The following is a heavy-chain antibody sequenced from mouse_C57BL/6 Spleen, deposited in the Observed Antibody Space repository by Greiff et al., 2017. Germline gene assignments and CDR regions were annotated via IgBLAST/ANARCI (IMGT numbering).Heavy chain of an antibody. Sequence: VQLQQPGAELVKPGASVKLSCKASGYTFTSYWMQWVKQRPGQGLEWIGEIDPSDSYTNYNQKFKGKATLTVDTSSSTAYMQLSSLTSEDSAVYYCAKKKVYAMDYWGQGTSVTVSS. J-gene: IGHJ4*01. CDR1: GYTFTSYW. CDR2: IDPSDSYT. CDR3: AKKKVYAMDY. V-gene: IGHV1-50*01.